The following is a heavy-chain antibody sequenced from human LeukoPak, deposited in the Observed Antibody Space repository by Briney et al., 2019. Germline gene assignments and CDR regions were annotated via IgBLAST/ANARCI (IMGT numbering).Heavy chain of an antibody. CDR2: FDPEDGET. Sequence: ASVKVSCKVSGYTLTELSMHWVRQAPGKGLEWMGGFDPEDGETIYAQKFQGRVTMTEDTSTDTAYMELSSLRSEDTAVYYCATLGVRGVITHFVYMDVWGKGTTVTISS. CDR1: GYTLTELS. D-gene: IGHD3-10*01. V-gene: IGHV1-24*01. CDR3: ATLGVRGVITHFVYMDV. J-gene: IGHJ6*03.